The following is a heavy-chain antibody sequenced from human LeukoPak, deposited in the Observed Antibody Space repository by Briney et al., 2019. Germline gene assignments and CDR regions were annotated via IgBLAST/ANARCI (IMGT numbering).Heavy chain of an antibody. J-gene: IGHJ6*03. V-gene: IGHV1-69*13. CDR2: IIPIFGTA. D-gene: IGHD6-13*01. CDR1: GGTFSSYA. CDR3: ATPRAAASYNYYYYYMDV. Sequence: VASVKVSCKASGGTFSSYAISWVRQAPGQGLEWMGGIIPIFGTANYAQKFQGRVTITADESTSTAYMELSSLRSEDTAVYYCATPRAAASYNYYYYYMDVWGKGTTVTVS.